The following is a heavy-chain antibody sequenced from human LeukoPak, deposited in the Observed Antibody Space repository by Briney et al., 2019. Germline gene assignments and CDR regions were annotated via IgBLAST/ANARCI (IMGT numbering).Heavy chain of an antibody. V-gene: IGHV4-34*01. CDR3: ARGSRNYNNYEGADY. Sequence: KPSETLSLTCAVYGGAFSGYYWSWIRQPPGKGLEWIGEINHSGDTKYNPSLKSRVSMSVDVSKDQFSLKLTSLTAADTAVYYCARGSRNYNNYEGADYWGQGTPVTVSS. J-gene: IGHJ4*02. D-gene: IGHD4-11*01. CDR1: GGAFSGYY. CDR2: INHSGDT.